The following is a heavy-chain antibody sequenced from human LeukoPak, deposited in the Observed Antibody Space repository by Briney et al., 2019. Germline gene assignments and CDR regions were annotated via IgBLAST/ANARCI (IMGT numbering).Heavy chain of an antibody. CDR1: GFTFSNYG. CDR3: ARNTEKTTLDY. D-gene: IGHD1-1*01. CDR2: IWYDGTKT. V-gene: IGHV3-33*01. J-gene: IGHJ4*02. Sequence: QPGRSLRLSCVASGFTFSNYGMHRVRQAPGKGLEWVAIIWYDGTKTYHAESVKGRFTVARDNSKNTLFLQMNSLRVEDTAVYYCARNTEKTTLDYWGQGTLVTVPS.